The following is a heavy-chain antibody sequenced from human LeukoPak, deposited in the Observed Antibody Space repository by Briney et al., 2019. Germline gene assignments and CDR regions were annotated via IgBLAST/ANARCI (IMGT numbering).Heavy chain of an antibody. J-gene: IGHJ3*02. CDR3: ARGGHYYDSSGYEAAFDI. Sequence: ASVKVSCKASGYTFTSYDINWVRQATGQGLEWMGWMNPNSGNTGYAQKFQGRVTMTRNTSISKAYMELSSLRSEDTAVYYCARGGHYYDSSGYEAAFDIWGQGTMVTVSS. D-gene: IGHD3-22*01. V-gene: IGHV1-8*01. CDR2: MNPNSGNT. CDR1: GYTFTSYD.